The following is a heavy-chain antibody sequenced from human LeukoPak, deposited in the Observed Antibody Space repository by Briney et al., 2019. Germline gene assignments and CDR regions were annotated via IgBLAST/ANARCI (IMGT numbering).Heavy chain of an antibody. CDR3: ARSWNMTTVTLNWFDP. V-gene: IGHV4-34*01. Sequence: PSETLSLTCAVYGGSFSGYYWSWIHQPPGKGLEWIGEINHSGSTNYNPSLKSRVTISVDTSKNQFSLKLSSVTAADTAVYYCARSWNMTTVTLNWFDPWGQGTLVTVSS. J-gene: IGHJ5*02. CDR1: GGSFSGYY. D-gene: IGHD4-17*01. CDR2: INHSGST.